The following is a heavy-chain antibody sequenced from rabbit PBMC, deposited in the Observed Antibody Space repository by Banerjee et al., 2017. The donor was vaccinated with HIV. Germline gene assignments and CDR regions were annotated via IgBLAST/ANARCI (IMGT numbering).Heavy chain of an antibody. V-gene: IGHV1S45*01. Sequence: QEQLVESGGGLVQPEGSLTLTCTVSGFSFSSSYWICWVRQAPGKGLEWIACIYVGSSGSTYYATWAKGRFTISKTSSTTVTLQMTSLTAADTATYFCARAVSIDYCNLWGQGTLVTVS. CDR1: GFSFSSSYW. CDR3: ARAVSIDYCNL. CDR2: IYVGSSGST. J-gene: IGHJ4*01.